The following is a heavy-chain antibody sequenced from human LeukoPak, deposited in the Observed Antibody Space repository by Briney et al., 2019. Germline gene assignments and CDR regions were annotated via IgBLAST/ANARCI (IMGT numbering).Heavy chain of an antibody. Sequence: PSETLSLTCTVSGGSISSSSYYWGWIRQPPGKGLEWIGSIYYSGSTYYNPSLKSRVTISVDTSRNQFSLRLSSVTAADTAVYYCARHQHAGREHYYGMDVWGQGTTVSVSS. D-gene: IGHD1-26*01. CDR1: GGSISSSSYY. CDR2: IYYSGST. CDR3: ARHQHAGREHYYGMDV. J-gene: IGHJ6*02. V-gene: IGHV4-39*01.